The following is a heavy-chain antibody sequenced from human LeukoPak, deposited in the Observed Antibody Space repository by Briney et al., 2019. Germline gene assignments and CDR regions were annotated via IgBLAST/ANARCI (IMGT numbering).Heavy chain of an antibody. Sequence: PGGSLRLSCAASGFTLSSFGMVWVRQAPGKGLEWVSAISGSGGSTYYADSVKGRFTISRDNSKNTLYLQMNSLRAEDTAVYYCAKDPGYDSSGYSAYYFDYWGQGTLVTVSS. D-gene: IGHD3-22*01. CDR1: GFTLSSFG. CDR3: AKDPGYDSSGYSAYYFDY. J-gene: IGHJ4*02. CDR2: ISGSGGST. V-gene: IGHV3-23*01.